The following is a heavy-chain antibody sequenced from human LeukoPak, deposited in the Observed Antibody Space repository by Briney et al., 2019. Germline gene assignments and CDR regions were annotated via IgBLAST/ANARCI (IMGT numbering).Heavy chain of an antibody. CDR2: IYASGST. D-gene: IGHD3-10*01. Sequence: SETLSLTCTVPGASITSYYWSWIRQPAGKGLEWIGRIYASGSTTYNPSLKSRVTMAVDTSKTQFSLKLSSVTAADTAVYYCARDSGTTGEVKFDPWGQGTLVTVSA. CDR3: ARDSGTTGEVKFDP. V-gene: IGHV4-4*07. J-gene: IGHJ5*02. CDR1: GASITSYY.